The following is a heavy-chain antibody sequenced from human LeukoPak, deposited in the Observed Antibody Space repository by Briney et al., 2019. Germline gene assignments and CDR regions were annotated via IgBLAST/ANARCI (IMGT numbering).Heavy chain of an antibody. J-gene: IGHJ3*02. CDR2: IWYDGSNK. D-gene: IGHD3-16*02. V-gene: IGHV3-33*01. CDR3: ARELYDYVWGSYRAHDAFDI. CDR1: GFTFSSYG. Sequence: PGGSLRLSCAASGFTFSSYGMHWVRQAPDKGLEWVAVIWYDGSNKYYADSVKGRFTISRDNSKNTLYLQMNSLRAEDTAVYYCARELYDYVWGSYRAHDAFDIWGQGTMVTVSS.